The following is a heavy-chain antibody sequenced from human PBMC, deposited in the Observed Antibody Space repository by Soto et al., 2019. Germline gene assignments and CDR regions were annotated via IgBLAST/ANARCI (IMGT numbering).Heavy chain of an antibody. V-gene: IGHV3-9*01. J-gene: IGHJ4*02. D-gene: IGHD5-18*01. CDR3: VKEGDKAAILQHFDH. CDR2: ISRHSGNI. CDR1: GFTFDDYA. Sequence: GGSLRLSCAASGFTFDDYAMHWVRQAPGKGLEWVSVISRHSGNIAYADAVKGRFTISRDNAKNSLYLQMNSLRVDDTAVYYCVKEGDKAAILQHFDHWGQGNLVTVSS.